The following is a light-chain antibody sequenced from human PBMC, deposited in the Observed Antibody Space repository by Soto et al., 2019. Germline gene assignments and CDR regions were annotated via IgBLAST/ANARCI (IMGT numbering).Light chain of an antibody. CDR2: EVT. CDR3: TSYTSNRTWV. V-gene: IGLV2-18*02. CDR1: SSDVGNYNR. Sequence: QSALTQPPSVSGSPGQSVTISCTGTSSDVGNYNRVSWYQQPPGPDPKLMIYEVTNLPSGVPNRFTASNSGNTASLTISGLQAEGGADYCCTSYTSNRTWVFGGGTKLTVL. J-gene: IGLJ3*02.